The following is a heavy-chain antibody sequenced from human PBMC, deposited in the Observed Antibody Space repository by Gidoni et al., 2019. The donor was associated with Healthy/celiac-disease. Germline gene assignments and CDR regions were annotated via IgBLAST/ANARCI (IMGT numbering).Heavy chain of an antibody. D-gene: IGHD1-1*01. V-gene: IGHV4-39*01. CDR3: ARPRGTTGRDYYMDV. Sequence: QLQLQESGPGLVKPSETLSLTCTVSGGSIRRSSYYWGWIRQPPGKGLEWIGSSYYSGSTYYNPSLKSRVTISVDTSKNQFSLKLSSVTAADTAVYYCARPRGTTGRDYYMDVWGKGTTVTVSS. J-gene: IGHJ6*03. CDR1: GGSIRRSSYY. CDR2: SYYSGST.